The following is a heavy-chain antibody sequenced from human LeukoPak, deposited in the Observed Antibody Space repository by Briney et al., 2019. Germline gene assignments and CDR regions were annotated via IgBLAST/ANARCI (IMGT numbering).Heavy chain of an antibody. D-gene: IGHD2-2*01. CDR2: INPNSGGT. CDR1: GYTLTGYY. CDR3: ARVRGVWDIVVVPAARDDAFDI. V-gene: IGHV1-2*02. J-gene: IGHJ3*02. Sequence: GASVKVSCKASGYTLTGYYMHWVRQAPGQGLEWMGWINPNSGGTNYAQKFQGRVTMTRDTSISTAYMELSRLRSDDTAVYYCARVRGVWDIVVVPAARDDAFDIWGQGTMVTVSS.